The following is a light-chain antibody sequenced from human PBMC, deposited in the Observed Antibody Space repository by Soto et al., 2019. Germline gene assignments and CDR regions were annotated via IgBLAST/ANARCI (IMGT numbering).Light chain of an antibody. CDR1: QSVSSGY. CDR3: QQHRT. V-gene: IGKV3-20*01. CDR2: GAS. Sequence: EIVLTQSPGTLSLSPGERATLSCRASQSVSSGYFAWYQHKPGQAPRLLIYGASSRAAGIPDRFTGSGSGTEFTLTISRLEPEDFALYFCQQHRTFGQGTKVDIK. J-gene: IGKJ1*01.